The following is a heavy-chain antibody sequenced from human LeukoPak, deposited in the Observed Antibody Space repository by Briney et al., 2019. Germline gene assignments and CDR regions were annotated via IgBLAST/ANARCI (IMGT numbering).Heavy chain of an antibody. CDR1: GGSISSGDYY. CDR3: AIDTSGRGGGLF. V-gene: IGHV4-30-4*08. CDR2: IYYSGNT. Sequence: SESLCLTCTVSGGSISSGDYYWTWIRQPPGKGLEWIGYIYYSGNTYYNPSLKSRVTISLDTSKNQFSLRLSSVTAADTAMYYCAIDTSGRGGGLFWGQGSMVTVSS. D-gene: IGHD6-19*01. J-gene: IGHJ4*02.